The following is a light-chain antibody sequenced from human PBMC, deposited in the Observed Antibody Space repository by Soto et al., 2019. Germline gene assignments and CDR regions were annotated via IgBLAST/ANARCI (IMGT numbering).Light chain of an antibody. Sequence: QSALTQPRSVSRTPGQSVNISCTGTSSVVGGYNYVSWYQHHTGKAPKLMIYDVDKRPSGVPGRFSGSKSGNTASLTISGLQAEDEADYYCCSNAGSYPFVFGTGTKVTVL. J-gene: IGLJ1*01. CDR2: DVD. CDR3: CSNAGSYPFV. CDR1: SSVVGGYNY. V-gene: IGLV2-11*01.